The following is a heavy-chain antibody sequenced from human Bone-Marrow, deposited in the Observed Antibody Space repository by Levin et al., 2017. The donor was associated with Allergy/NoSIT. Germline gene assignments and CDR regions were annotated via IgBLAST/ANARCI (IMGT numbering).Heavy chain of an antibody. Sequence: LSLTCAASGFTISSNYMSWVRQAPGKGLEWVSVIYSGGSTYYADSVKGRFTISRDNSKNTLYLQMNSLRAEDTAVYYCARAPHAFDIWGQGTMVTVSS. CDR2: IYSGGST. CDR3: ARAPHAFDI. CDR1: GFTISSNY. J-gene: IGHJ3*02. D-gene: IGHD1-14*01. V-gene: IGHV3-53*01.